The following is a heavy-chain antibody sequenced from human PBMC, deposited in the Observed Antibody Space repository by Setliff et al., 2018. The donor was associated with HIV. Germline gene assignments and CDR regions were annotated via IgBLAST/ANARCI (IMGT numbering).Heavy chain of an antibody. J-gene: IGHJ5*02. CDR3: AKDSDFGGTTNWFDP. V-gene: IGHV1-2*06. Sequence: ASVKVSCKASGYSFTGYWMHWVRQAPGQGLEWMGRINPHSGVTNYAQKFQGRVTMTRDTSIATAYMDLSRLTSDDTAVYYCAKDSDFGGTTNWFDPWGQGTLGTVSS. CDR1: GYSFTGYW. D-gene: IGHD3-10*01. CDR2: INPHSGVT.